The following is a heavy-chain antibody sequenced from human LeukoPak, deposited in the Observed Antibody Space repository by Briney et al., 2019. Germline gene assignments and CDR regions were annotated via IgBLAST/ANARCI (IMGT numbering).Heavy chain of an antibody. Sequence: PSETLSLTRAVYGGSFSGYYWSWIRQPPGKGLEWIGEINHSGSTNYNPSLKSRVTISVDTSKNQFSLKPSSVTAADTAVYYCARLWFGEFPYYYYGMDVWGQGTTVTVSS. J-gene: IGHJ6*02. CDR2: INHSGST. V-gene: IGHV4-34*01. CDR3: ARLWFGEFPYYYYGMDV. D-gene: IGHD3-10*01. CDR1: GGSFSGYY.